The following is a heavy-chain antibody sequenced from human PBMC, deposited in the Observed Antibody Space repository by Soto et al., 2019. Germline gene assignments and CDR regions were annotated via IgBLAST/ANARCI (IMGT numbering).Heavy chain of an antibody. CDR2: ISDSGST. J-gene: IGHJ6*02. V-gene: IGHV4-59*01. D-gene: IGHD3-10*01. Sequence: SETLSLTCTVSGGSIDYYYWSWIRQPPGKGLEWIGYISDSGSTEYNPSLRSRVTISVDTSKNQFSLKLNSVTAADTAGYYCARDSTTWFPYYGIDVWGQGTTVTVSS. CDR3: ARDSTTWFPYYGIDV. CDR1: GGSIDYYY.